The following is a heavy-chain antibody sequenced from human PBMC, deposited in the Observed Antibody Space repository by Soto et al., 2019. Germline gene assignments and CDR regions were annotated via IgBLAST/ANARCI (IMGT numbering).Heavy chain of an antibody. J-gene: IGHJ6*02. V-gene: IGHV3-30*03. CDR1: GFTFSSYG. Sequence: QVQLVESGGGVVQPGRSLRLSCAASGFTFSSYGMHWVRQAPGKGLEWVAVISYDGSNKYYAYSVKGRITISRDNSNCTLCRQMKCLRAEDTAVYDFATAQGGTYYYGMDVWGQGTTVTVSS. CDR2: ISYDGSNK. CDR3: ATAQGGTYYYGMDV. D-gene: IGHD3-16*01.